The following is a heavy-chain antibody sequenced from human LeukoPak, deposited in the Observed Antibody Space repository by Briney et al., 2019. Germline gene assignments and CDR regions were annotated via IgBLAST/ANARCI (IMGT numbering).Heavy chain of an antibody. Sequence: SETLSLTCAVYGGSFSGYYWSWIRQPPGKGLEWIGEINQSGSTNYNPSLKSRVTISVDTSKNQFSLKLSSVTAADTAVYYCARAPYSYVLYYFDYWGQGTLVTVSS. V-gene: IGHV4-34*01. CDR1: GGSFSGYY. CDR3: ARAPYSYVLYYFDY. D-gene: IGHD5-18*01. J-gene: IGHJ4*02. CDR2: INQSGST.